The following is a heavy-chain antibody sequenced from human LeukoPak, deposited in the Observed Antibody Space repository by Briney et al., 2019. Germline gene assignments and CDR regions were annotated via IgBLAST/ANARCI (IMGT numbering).Heavy chain of an antibody. J-gene: IGHJ5*02. CDR3: ARDREVIAARPEGWFDP. CDR2: VTTTGTT. CDR1: GGSISDGDYT. Sequence: SETLSLTCSVSGGSISDGDYTWTWIRQPAGKGLAWIGRVTTTGTTNYNPSLKSRVTISVDKSKNQFSLKLSSVTAADTAVYYCARDREVIAARPEGWFDPWGQGTLVTVSS. V-gene: IGHV4-61*02. D-gene: IGHD6-6*01.